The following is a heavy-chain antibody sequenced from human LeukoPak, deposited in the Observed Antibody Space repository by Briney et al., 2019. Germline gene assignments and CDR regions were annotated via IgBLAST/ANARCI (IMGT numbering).Heavy chain of an antibody. D-gene: IGHD2-8*01. J-gene: IGHJ4*02. Sequence: SVKVSCKASGGTFSSYAISWVRQAPGQGLEWMGGIIPIFGTANYAQKFQGRVTITADESTSTAYMELSSLRSEDTAVYYCARDGVGRSTQYEYYFDYWGQGTLVTVSS. V-gene: IGHV1-69*13. CDR3: ARDGVGRSTQYEYYFDY. CDR1: GGTFSSYA. CDR2: IIPIFGTA.